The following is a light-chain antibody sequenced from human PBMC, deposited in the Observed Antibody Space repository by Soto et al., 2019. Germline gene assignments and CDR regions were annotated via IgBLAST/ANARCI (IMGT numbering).Light chain of an antibody. J-gene: IGLJ1*01. CDR2: EVS. CDR3: SSYTSSSTYV. V-gene: IGLV2-14*01. Sequence: QSALTQPASVCGSPGQSITISCTGTSSDVGAYKYVSWYQQHPGKTPKLMIYEVSNRPSGVSNRFSGSKSGNTASLTISGLQAEDEADYYCSSYTSSSTYVFGTGTKVTVL. CDR1: SSDVGAYKY.